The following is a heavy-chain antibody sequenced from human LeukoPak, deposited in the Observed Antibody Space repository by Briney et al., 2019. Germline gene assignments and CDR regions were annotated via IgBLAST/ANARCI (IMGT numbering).Heavy chain of an antibody. V-gene: IGHV1-24*01. CDR1: GYTFTGYY. CDR2: FDPEDGET. CDR3: ATVPLPVTMVRGVRDAFDI. J-gene: IGHJ3*02. D-gene: IGHD3-10*01. Sequence: ASVKVSCKASGYTFTGYYMHWVRQAPGKGLEWMGGFDPEDGETIYAQKFQGRVTMTEDTSTDTAYMELSSLRSEDTAVYYCATVPLPVTMVRGVRDAFDIWGQGTMVTVSS.